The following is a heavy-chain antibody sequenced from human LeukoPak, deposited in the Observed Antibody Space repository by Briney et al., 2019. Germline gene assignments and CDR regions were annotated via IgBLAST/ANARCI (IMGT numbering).Heavy chain of an antibody. V-gene: IGHV4-59*01. J-gene: IGHJ6*02. CDR3: ARSPGYSYGYVLGGYYYYGMDV. Sequence: PSETLSLTCTVSGGSISSYYWSRIRQPPGKGLEWIGYIYYSGSTNYNPSLKSRVTISVDTSKNQFSLKLSSVTAADTAVYYCARSPGYSYGYVLGGYYYYGMDVWGQGTTVTVSS. CDR2: IYYSGST. CDR1: GGSISSYY. D-gene: IGHD5-18*01.